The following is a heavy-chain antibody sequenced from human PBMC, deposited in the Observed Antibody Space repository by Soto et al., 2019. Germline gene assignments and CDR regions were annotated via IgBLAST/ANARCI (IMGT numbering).Heavy chain of an antibody. Sequence: GGSLRLSCAASGFTFDDYAMSWVRQAPGKGLEWVSAISISGSGGSTYYADSVKGRFTISRDNSKNTLYLQMNSLRAEDTAVYYCAKDRGRTIITTVGHWGQGTLVTSPQ. J-gene: IGHJ4*02. CDR2: ISISGSGGST. CDR3: AKDRGRTIITTVGH. CDR1: GFTFDDYA. V-gene: IGHV3-23*01. D-gene: IGHD3-10*01.